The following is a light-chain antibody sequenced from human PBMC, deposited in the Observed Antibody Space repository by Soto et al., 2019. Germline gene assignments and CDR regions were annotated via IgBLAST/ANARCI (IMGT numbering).Light chain of an antibody. J-gene: IGKJ1*01. CDR1: QGISSW. V-gene: IGKV1-12*01. CDR3: QQGKSFPWT. Sequence: DIQMTQSPSSVSASVGDRVTITGRASQGISSWLAWYQQKPGRAPKLLIYVISTLQSGVPSRFSGSGSGTVFTLTISSLQPEDFATYYCQQGKSFPWTFGQGTKVDIK. CDR2: VIS.